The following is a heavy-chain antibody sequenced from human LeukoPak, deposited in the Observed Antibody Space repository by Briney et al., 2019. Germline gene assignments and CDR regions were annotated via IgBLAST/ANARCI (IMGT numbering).Heavy chain of an antibody. D-gene: IGHD3-10*01. CDR1: GGFISSHF. J-gene: IGHJ4*02. CDR2: VYYTGST. V-gene: IGHV4-59*11. CDR3: ARSYNSGSYYPYYFDY. Sequence: PSETLSLTCTVSGGFISSHFWSWVRQPPGKGLEWIGNVYYTGSTNYNPSLKSRITVSADTSKNQFSLKLSSVTAADTAVYYCARSYNSGSYYPYYFDYWGQGTLVTVSS.